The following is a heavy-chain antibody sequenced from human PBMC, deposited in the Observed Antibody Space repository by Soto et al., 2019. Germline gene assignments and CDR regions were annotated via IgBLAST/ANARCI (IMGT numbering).Heavy chain of an antibody. CDR3: TKVGGTSLPPISVDY. Sequence: EVQLLESGGGLVQPGGCLRLSCAASGCTFSSYAMNWVRQAPGKGLEWVSTISGSGDNTYYADSVKGRFTISRDNSKNTLYLQMNSLRAEDTAPYYCTKVGGTSLPPISVDYWGQGTQVTVSS. J-gene: IGHJ4*02. D-gene: IGHD6-25*01. CDR1: GCTFSSYA. CDR2: ISGSGDNT. V-gene: IGHV3-23*01.